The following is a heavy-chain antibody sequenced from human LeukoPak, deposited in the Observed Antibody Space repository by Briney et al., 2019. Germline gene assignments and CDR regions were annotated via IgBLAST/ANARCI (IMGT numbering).Heavy chain of an antibody. Sequence: SETLSLTCTVSGGSMSTYYWSWIRQPPGKGLEWIGHIYYSGTTNYNPSLKSRVTISEDTSKNQVSLKLNAVTAADTAVYYCARRQQWMAYWYFDLWGRGTLVTVSS. D-gene: IGHD6-19*01. V-gene: IGHV4-59*08. CDR2: IYYSGTT. CDR3: ARRQQWMAYWYFDL. J-gene: IGHJ2*01. CDR1: GGSMSTYY.